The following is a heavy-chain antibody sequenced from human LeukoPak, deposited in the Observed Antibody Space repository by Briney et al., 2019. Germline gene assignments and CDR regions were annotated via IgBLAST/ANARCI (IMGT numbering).Heavy chain of an antibody. D-gene: IGHD3-9*01. J-gene: IGHJ6*02. CDR3: AREEVLRYFDWLRGYYYYGMDV. V-gene: IGHV3-21*01. CDR1: GFTFSGYS. Sequence: GGSLRLSCTASGFTFSGYSMNWIRQALGKGLEWVSSFGTRSTSVYHAGSVKGRFAISRDNSKNTLYLQMNSLRAEDTAVYYCAREEVLRYFDWLRGYYYYGMDVWGQGTTVTVSS. CDR2: FGTRSTSV.